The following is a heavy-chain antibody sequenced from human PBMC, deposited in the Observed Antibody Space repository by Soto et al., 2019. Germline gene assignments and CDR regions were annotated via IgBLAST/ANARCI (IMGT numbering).Heavy chain of an antibody. V-gene: IGHV3-48*02. Sequence: GGSLRLSCAASGFTFSSYSMNWVRQAPGKGLEWVSYISSSNTLYYADSVKGRFTISRDNAKNSLYLQMNSLRDEDTAVYYCARDGEQVVSGMDVWGQGTTVTVSS. D-gene: IGHD1-26*01. CDR1: GFTFSSYS. CDR3: ARDGEQVVSGMDV. CDR2: ISSSNTL. J-gene: IGHJ6*02.